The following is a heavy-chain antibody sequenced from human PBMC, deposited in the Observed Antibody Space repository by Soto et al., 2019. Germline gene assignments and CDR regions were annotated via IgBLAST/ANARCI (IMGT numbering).Heavy chain of an antibody. V-gene: IGHV1-8*01. J-gene: IGHJ4*02. Sequence: QVQLVQSGAELKKPGASVKVSCKASGYTFSNYDMNWVRQATGQGPEWIGWVNPNNGDTGYAQKFQARVTLPTDISTTQAYMELPSLRSEDTAIYYCAKVSRKGSAIDFDYWGQGTLITVSS. CDR2: VNPNNGDT. D-gene: IGHD3-10*01. CDR3: AKVSRKGSAIDFDY. CDR1: GYTFSNYD.